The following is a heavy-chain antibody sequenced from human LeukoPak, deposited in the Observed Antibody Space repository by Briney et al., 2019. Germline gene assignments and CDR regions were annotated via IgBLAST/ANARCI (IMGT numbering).Heavy chain of an antibody. CDR2: MNPNSGNT. D-gene: IGHD1-26*01. J-gene: IGHJ3*02. CDR3: AVGAFAFDI. CDR1: GYTFTSYD. V-gene: IGHV1-8*02. Sequence: GASVKVSCKASGYTFTSYDINWVRQATGQGLEWMGWMNPNSGNTGYAQKFQGRVTMTRDTSTSTVYMELSSLRSEDTAVYYCAVGAFAFDIWGQGTMVTVSS.